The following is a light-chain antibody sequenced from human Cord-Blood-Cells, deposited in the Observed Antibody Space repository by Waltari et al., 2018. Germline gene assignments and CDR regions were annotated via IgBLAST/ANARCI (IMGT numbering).Light chain of an antibody. Sequence: DIQMTQSPSSLSASVGDRVTITCQARQDLSNYFNWYQQKPGKAPKLLIYDASNLETEFPSRFSGGGYGTDFTFTISSLQPEDIATYYCQQYDNLQFPFGPWTKVDIK. V-gene: IGKV1-33*01. CDR1: QDLSNY. CDR3: QQYDNLQFP. CDR2: DAS. J-gene: IGKJ3*01.